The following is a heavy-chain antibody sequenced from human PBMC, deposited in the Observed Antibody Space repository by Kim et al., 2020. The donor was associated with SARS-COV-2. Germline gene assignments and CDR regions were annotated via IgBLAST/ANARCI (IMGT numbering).Heavy chain of an antibody. V-gene: IGHV1-69*04. CDR3: ARPADPSHGITGTRFDY. CDR1: GGTFSSYA. Sequence: SVKVSCKASGGTFSSYAISWVRQAPGQGLEWMGRIIPILGIANYAQKFQGRVTITADKSTSTAYMELSSLRSEDTAVYYCARPADPSHGITGTRFDYWGQGTLATVSS. CDR2: IIPILGIA. J-gene: IGHJ4*02. D-gene: IGHD1-20*01.